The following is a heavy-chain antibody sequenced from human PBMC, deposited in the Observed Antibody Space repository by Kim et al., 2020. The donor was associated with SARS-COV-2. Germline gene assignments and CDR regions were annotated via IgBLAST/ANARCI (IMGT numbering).Heavy chain of an antibody. V-gene: IGHV4-34*01. J-gene: IGHJ6*03. CDR2: INHSGST. CDR1: GGSFSGYY. CDR3: ARDERGLSCSSTSCSASYYYYMDV. D-gene: IGHD2-2*01. Sequence: SETLSLTCAVYGGSFSGYYWSWIRQPPGKGLEWIGEINHSGSTNYNPSLKSRVTISVDTSKNQFSLKLSSVTAADTAVYYCARDERGLSCSSTSCSASYYYYMDVWGKGTTVTVSS.